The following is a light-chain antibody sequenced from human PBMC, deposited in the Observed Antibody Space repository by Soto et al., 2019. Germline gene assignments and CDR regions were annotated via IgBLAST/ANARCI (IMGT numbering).Light chain of an antibody. Sequence: QSALTQPASVSGSPGQSITISCTGTSSDVGGYNYVSWYQQHPGKAPKLMIYDVSNRPSGVPNRFSGSKSGNTASLTISGLQAEDEADYYCSSYTSSSTRGVVFGGGTKLTVL. CDR1: SSDVGGYNY. CDR2: DVS. CDR3: SSYTSSSTRGVV. J-gene: IGLJ2*01. V-gene: IGLV2-14*01.